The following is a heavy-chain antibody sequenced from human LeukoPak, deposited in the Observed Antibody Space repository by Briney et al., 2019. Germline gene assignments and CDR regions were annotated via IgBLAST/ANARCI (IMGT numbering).Heavy chain of an antibody. CDR1: GGTFNNSD. D-gene: IGHD4-17*01. J-gene: IGHJ5*02. V-gene: IGHV1-69*05. CDR2: IMPLFGTA. Sequence: ASVNVSCKTSGGTFNNSDIRWVRQAPGKGLEGLGGIMPLFGTAGYAQKCQGRVTITKDESTRTVYLELTSLTSDDTAVYYCARDVHGDYGSGWFEPWGEGTPVSVSS. CDR3: ARDVHGDYGSGWFEP.